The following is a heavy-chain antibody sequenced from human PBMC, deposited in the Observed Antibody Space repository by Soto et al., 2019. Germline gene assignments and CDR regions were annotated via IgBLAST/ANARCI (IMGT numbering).Heavy chain of an antibody. V-gene: IGHV6-1*01. Sequence: LSQTLSLTCAISGDSVSSNSAAWNWIRQSPSRGLEWLGRTYYRSKWYNDYAVSVKSRITINPDTSKNQFSLQLNSVTPEDTAVYYCARGWGYCSSTSCYVYYYYGMDVWGQGTTVTVSS. CDR2: TYYRSKWYN. CDR1: GDSVSSNSAA. CDR3: ARGWGYCSSTSCYVYYYYGMDV. J-gene: IGHJ6*02. D-gene: IGHD2-2*01.